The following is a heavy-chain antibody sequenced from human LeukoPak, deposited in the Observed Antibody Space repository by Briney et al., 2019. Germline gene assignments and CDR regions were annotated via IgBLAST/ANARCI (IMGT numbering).Heavy chain of an antibody. CDR2: IKLDGSEK. D-gene: IGHD4-17*01. V-gene: IGHV3-7*01. Sequence: PGGSLRLSCAASGFTFSSYWMSWVRQAPGKGLEWVANIKLDGSEKYFVDSVKGRFTISRDNAKNTLDLQMNSLRAEDTAVYYCGRVGIGGYGDYGAADAFDVWGQGTMVTVSS. J-gene: IGHJ3*01. CDR3: GRVGIGGYGDYGAADAFDV. CDR1: GFTFSSYW.